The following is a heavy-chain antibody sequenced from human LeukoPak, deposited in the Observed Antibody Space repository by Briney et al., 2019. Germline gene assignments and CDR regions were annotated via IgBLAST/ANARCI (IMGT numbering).Heavy chain of an antibody. D-gene: IGHD2-15*01. CDR3: ARVVAATNRYYYYYMDV. J-gene: IGHJ6*03. Sequence: GSLRLSCAASGFTFSSYAMSWVRQAPGKGLEWIGEINHSGSTNYNPSLKSRVTISVDTSKNQFSLKLSSVTAADTAVYYCARVVAATNRYYYYYMDVWGKGTTVTISS. CDR1: GFTFSSYA. V-gene: IGHV4-34*01. CDR2: INHSGST.